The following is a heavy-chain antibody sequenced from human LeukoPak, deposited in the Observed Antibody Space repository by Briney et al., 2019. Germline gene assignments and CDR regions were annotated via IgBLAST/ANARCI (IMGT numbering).Heavy chain of an antibody. D-gene: IGHD3-3*01. CDR3: AKSVFDFWSGYSPFDY. Sequence: GGSLRLSCAASGFTFSSYAMSWVRQAPGKGLEWVSAISGSGGSTYYADSVKGRFTISRDNSKNTLYLQINSLRAEDTAVYYCAKSVFDFWSGYSPFDYWGQGTLVTVSS. CDR2: ISGSGGST. J-gene: IGHJ4*02. CDR1: GFTFSSYA. V-gene: IGHV3-23*01.